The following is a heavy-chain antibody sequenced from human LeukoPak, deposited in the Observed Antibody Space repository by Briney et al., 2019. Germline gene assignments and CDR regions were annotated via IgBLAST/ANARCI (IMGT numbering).Heavy chain of an antibody. V-gene: IGHV3-30*07. J-gene: IGHJ6*02. CDR3: AQEGYYYYGMDV. Sequence: GGSLRLSCAASGFTFSSYAMHWVRQAPGKGLEWVAVISYDGSNKYYADSVKGRFTISRDNSKNTLYLQMNSLRAEDTAVYYCAQEGYYYYGMDVWGQGTTITVSS. CDR2: ISYDGSNK. CDR1: GFTFSSYA.